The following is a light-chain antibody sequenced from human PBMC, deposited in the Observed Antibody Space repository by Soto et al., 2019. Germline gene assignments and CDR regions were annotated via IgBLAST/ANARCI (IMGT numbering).Light chain of an antibody. CDR1: SSDIGAYNA. CDR2: EDS. Sequence: QSALTQPPSASGSPGQSVTISCTGSSSDIGAYNAVSWYQHHPGTAPKLLIYEDSNRPSGVPDRFSGSKSGNTASLTVSGLQAEDEADYCCNSYAGNYMVVFGGGTQLTVL. CDR3: NSYAGNYMVV. J-gene: IGLJ3*02. V-gene: IGLV2-8*01.